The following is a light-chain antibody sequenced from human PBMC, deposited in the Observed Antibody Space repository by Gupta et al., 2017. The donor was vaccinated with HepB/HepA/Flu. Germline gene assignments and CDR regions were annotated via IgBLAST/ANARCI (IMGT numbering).Light chain of an antibody. J-gene: IGLJ3*02. CDR2: ENN. Sequence: QSVFTQPPSVSAAPGQKVTIPCSGSSSNIGNNYVSWYQQLPGTAPKLLIYENNKRPSGIPDRFSGSKSGTSATLGITGLQTGDEADYYCGTWDSSWGVFGGGTKLTVL. CDR1: SSNIGNNY. V-gene: IGLV1-51*02. CDR3: GTWDSSWGV.